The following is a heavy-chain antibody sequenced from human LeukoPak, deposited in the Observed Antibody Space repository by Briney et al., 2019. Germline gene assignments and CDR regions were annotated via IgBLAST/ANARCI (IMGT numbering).Heavy chain of an antibody. CDR1: GYSISSGYY. CDR3: ERYAQRMVYAIHEFDD. V-gene: IGHV4-38-2*01. Sequence: SENLSLTCAVSGYSISSGYYWGWIRQPPGKGLEWIGSIYHSGSTYYNPSLKSRVTISVDTSKNQFSLKLSSVTAVDTGVYYCERYAQRMVYAIHEFDDWGQGILVTVSS. CDR2: IYHSGST. J-gene: IGHJ4*02. D-gene: IGHD2-8*01.